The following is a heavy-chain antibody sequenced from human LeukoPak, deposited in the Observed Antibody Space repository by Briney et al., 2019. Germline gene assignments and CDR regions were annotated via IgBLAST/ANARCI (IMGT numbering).Heavy chain of an antibody. CDR3: ARDFLEWLLYRGTGYYMDV. D-gene: IGHD3-3*01. CDR1: GFTFSSYS. CDR2: ISSSSSYI. V-gene: IGHV3-21*01. J-gene: IGHJ6*03. Sequence: PGGSLRLSCAASGFTFSSYSMNWVRQAPGKGLEWVSSISSSSSYIYYADSVKGRFTISRDNAKNSLYLQMNSLRAEDTAVYYCARDFLEWLLYRGTGYYMDVWGKGTTVTVSS.